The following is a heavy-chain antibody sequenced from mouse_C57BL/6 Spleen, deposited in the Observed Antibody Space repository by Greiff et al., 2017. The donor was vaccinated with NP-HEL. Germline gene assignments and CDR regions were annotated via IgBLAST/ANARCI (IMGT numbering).Heavy chain of an antibody. Sequence: EVQGVESGGDLVKPGGSLKLSCAASGFTFSSYGMSWVRQTPDKRLEWVATISSGGSYTYYPDSVKGRFTISRDNAKNTLYLQMSSLKSEDTAMYYCARHLYYDYDHYAMDYWGQGTSVTVSS. CDR3: ARHLYYDYDHYAMDY. V-gene: IGHV5-6*01. CDR1: GFTFSSYG. CDR2: ISSGGSYT. D-gene: IGHD2-4*01. J-gene: IGHJ4*01.